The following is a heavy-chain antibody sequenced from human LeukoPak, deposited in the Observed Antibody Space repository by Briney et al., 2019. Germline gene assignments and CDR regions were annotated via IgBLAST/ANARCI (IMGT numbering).Heavy chain of an antibody. CDR1: GYTFTGYY. J-gene: IGHJ4*02. CDR2: ISAYNGNT. V-gene: IGHV1-18*04. CDR3: ARGVLAGIHYFDY. Sequence: ASVKVSCKASGYTFTGYYMHWVRQAPGQGLEWMGWISAYNGNTNYAQKLQGRVTMTTDTSTSTAYMELRSLRSDDTAVYYCARGVLAGIHYFDYWGQGTLVTVSS. D-gene: IGHD6-19*01.